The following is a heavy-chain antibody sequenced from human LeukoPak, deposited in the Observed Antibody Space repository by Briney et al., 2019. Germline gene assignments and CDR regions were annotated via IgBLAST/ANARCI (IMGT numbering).Heavy chain of an antibody. V-gene: IGHV3-21*01. J-gene: IGHJ4*02. D-gene: IGHD6-6*01. CDR3: ARKYSSSSYGY. Sequence: GGSLRLSYAESGFTFSSYSMNWVRQAPGKGVEWVSSISSSSSYIYYADSVRGRFTISRDNAKNSLYLQMNSLRAEDTAVYYCARKYSSSSYGYWGQGALVTVSS. CDR2: ISSSSSYI. CDR1: GFTFSSYS.